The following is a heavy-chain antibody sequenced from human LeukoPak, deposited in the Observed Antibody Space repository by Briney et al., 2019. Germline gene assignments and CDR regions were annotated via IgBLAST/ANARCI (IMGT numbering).Heavy chain of an antibody. V-gene: IGHV4-4*02. D-gene: IGHD2-15*01. Sequence: SGTLSLTCAVSGASISSSNWWSWVRQPPGQGLEWIGEIYHSGSTNYNPSLKSRVTISVDKSKNQFSLKLSAVTAADTAVYYCARVRYCSGGSCPLFDYWGQGTLVTVSA. CDR2: IYHSGST. CDR1: GASISSSNW. CDR3: ARVRYCSGGSCPLFDY. J-gene: IGHJ4*02.